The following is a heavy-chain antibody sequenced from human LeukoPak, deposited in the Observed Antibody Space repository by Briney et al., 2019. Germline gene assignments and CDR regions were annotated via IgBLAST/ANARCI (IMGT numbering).Heavy chain of an antibody. CDR1: GFTFSSYS. CDR3: ARDTSLGGFGELLWYYYYMDV. J-gene: IGHJ6*03. D-gene: IGHD3-10*01. Sequence: GGSLRLSCAASGFTFSSYSMNWVRQAPGKGLEWVSSISSSSSYIYYADSVKGRFTISRDNAKNSLYLQMNSLRAEDTAVYYCARDTSLGGFGELLWYYYYMDVWGKGTTVTVSS. CDR2: ISSSSSYI. V-gene: IGHV3-21*01.